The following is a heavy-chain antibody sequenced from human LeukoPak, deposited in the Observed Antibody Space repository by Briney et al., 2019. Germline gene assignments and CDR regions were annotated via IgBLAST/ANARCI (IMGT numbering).Heavy chain of an antibody. D-gene: IGHD3-3*01. CDR1: GGTFSSYA. CDR3: ARDGGIFGVAGYYYYYMDV. Sequence: GASVKVSCKAYGGTFSSYAISWVRQAPGQGLEWMGGIIPIFGTANYAQKFQGRVTITTDESTSTAYMELSSLRSEDTAVYYCARDGGIFGVAGYYYYYMDVWGKGTTVTVSS. V-gene: IGHV1-69*05. CDR2: IIPIFGTA. J-gene: IGHJ6*03.